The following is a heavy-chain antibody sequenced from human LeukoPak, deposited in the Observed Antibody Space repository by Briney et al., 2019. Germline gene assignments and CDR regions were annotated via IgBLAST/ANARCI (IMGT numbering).Heavy chain of an antibody. CDR2: ISSSSSTT. CDR3: ARTPYDYWSASYSYYFDY. CDR1: GFTFSDYY. D-gene: IGHD3-3*01. Sequence: GGSLRLSCAASGFTFSDYYMSWIRQAPGKGLEWVSYISSSSSTTYYADSVKGRFTISRDNAKNSLFLQMNSLRAEDTAVYYCARTPYDYWSASYSYYFDYWGQGTLVTVSS. J-gene: IGHJ4*02. V-gene: IGHV3-11*04.